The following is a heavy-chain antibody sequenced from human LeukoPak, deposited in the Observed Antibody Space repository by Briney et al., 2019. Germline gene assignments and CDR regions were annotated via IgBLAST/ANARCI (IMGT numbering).Heavy chain of an antibody. CDR2: ISSSSSYI. V-gene: IGHV3-21*01. CDR3: ARDLGAEGGYYDFWSGYYTGAFDI. Sequence: GGSLRLSCAASGFTFSSYSMNWVRQAPGKGLEWVSSISSSSSYIYYADSVKGRFTISRDNAKNSLYLQMNSLRAEDTAVYYCARDLGAEGGYYDFWSGYYTGAFDIWGQGTMVTVSS. D-gene: IGHD3-3*01. J-gene: IGHJ3*02. CDR1: GFTFSSYS.